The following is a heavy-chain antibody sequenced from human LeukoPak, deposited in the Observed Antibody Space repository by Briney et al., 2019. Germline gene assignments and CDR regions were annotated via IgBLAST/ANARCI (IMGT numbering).Heavy chain of an antibody. CDR2: ISSNGGST. CDR3: ARSSIVVVSILDY. J-gene: IGHJ4*02. V-gene: IGHV3-64*01. CDR1: GFPFSSYA. D-gene: IGHD2-2*01. Sequence: GGSLRLSCAASGFPFSSYAMHWVRQAPGKGLEYVSAISSNGGSTSYANSVKGRFTISRDNSKNTLYLQMGSLRAEDMAVSYCARSSIVVVSILDYWGQGTLVTVSS.